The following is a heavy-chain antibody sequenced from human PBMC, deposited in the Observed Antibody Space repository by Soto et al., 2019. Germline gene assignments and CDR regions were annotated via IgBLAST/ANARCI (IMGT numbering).Heavy chain of an antibody. J-gene: IGHJ6*02. CDR3: ARGAVLENYYGMDV. CDR1: GYTFTTYY. V-gene: IGHV1-46*04. D-gene: IGHD6-19*01. CDR2: IIPSGGST. Sequence: ASVKVSCKASGYTFTTYYIQWVRQAPGLGLEWMGIIIPSGGSTYYAQTLKGRVTVTRDTSTSTVYMELSSLRIEDTAVYYCARGAVLENYYGMDVWGQGTTVTVSS.